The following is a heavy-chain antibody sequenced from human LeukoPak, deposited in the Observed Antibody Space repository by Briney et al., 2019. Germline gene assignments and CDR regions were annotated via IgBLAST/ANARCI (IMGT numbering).Heavy chain of an antibody. CDR3: ARGYCSSTSCYGGGFDY. CDR1: GGTFSSYA. D-gene: IGHD2-2*01. Sequence: ASVKVSCKASGGTFSSYAISWVRQAPGQGLEWIGGIIPIFGTANYAQKFQGRVTITTDESTSTAYMELSSLRSEDTAVYYCARGYCSSTSCYGGGFDYWGQGTLVTVSS. CDR2: IIPIFGTA. V-gene: IGHV1-69*05. J-gene: IGHJ4*02.